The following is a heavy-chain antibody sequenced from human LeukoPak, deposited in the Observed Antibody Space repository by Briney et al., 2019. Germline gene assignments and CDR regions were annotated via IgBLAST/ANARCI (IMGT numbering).Heavy chain of an antibody. V-gene: IGHV3-23*01. CDR3: AKGRVYDSSGYHT. D-gene: IGHD3-22*01. J-gene: IGHJ4*02. Sequence: GGSLRLSCAASGFTFSSFEMSWVRQAPGKGLEWVSAISGSGGSTYYADSVKGRFTISRDNSKNTLYLQMNSLGAEDTAVYYCAKGRVYDSSGYHTWGQGTLVTVSS. CDR1: GFTFSSFE. CDR2: ISGSGGST.